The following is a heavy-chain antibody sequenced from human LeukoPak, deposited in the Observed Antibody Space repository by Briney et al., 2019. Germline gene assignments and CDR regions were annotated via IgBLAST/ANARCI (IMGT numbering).Heavy chain of an antibody. Sequence: GGSLRLSCAASGFTFSSYWMSGVGQAPGKGLEGVANIKQDVSEKYYMDSVKGRFTISRDNAKNSLYLQMNSLRAEDTAVYYCARGLYDYGDYVDYWGQGTLVTVSS. CDR1: GFTFSSYW. D-gene: IGHD4-17*01. CDR3: ARGLYDYGDYVDY. V-gene: IGHV3-7*01. J-gene: IGHJ4*02. CDR2: IKQDVSEK.